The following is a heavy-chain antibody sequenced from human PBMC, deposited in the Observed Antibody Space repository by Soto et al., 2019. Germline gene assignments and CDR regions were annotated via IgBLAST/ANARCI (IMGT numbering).Heavy chain of an antibody. V-gene: IGHV3-23*01. CDR3: AKGAAVPAIAVADKYYFDY. J-gene: IGHJ4*02. CDR2: ISGSGGST. D-gene: IGHD6-19*01. Sequence: EVQLLESGGGLVQPGGSLRLSCAASGFTFSSYAMSWVRQAPGKGLEWVSAISGSGGSTYYADSVKGRFTISRDNSKNTLYLQMNSLRAEDTAVYYCAKGAAVPAIAVADKYYFDYWGQGTLVTVSS. CDR1: GFTFSSYA.